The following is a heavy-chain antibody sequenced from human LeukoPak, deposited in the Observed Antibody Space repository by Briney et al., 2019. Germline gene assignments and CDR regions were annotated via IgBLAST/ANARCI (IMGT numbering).Heavy chain of an antibody. J-gene: IGHJ4*02. CDR3: ARDNGVRVYDYVWGSYRYTPAGYDY. CDR1: GFTFSSYE. V-gene: IGHV3-48*03. CDR2: ISSSGSTI. Sequence: PGGSLRLSCAASGFTFSSYEMNWVRQAPGKGLEWVSYISSSGSTIYYADSVKGRFTISRDNAKNSLYLQMNSLRAEDTAVYYCARDNGVRVYDYVWGSYRYTPAGYDYWGQGTLVTVSS. D-gene: IGHD3-16*02.